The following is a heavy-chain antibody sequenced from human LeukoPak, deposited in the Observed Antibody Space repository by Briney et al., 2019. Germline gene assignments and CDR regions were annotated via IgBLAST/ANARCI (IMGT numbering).Heavy chain of an antibody. V-gene: IGHV4-34*01. CDR3: ARGLTGY. J-gene: IGHJ4*02. Sequence: PSETLSLTCTVSGGSISGYFWSWIRQPPGKGLEWIGEINHSGSTNYNPSLKSRVTISVDTSKNQFSLKLSSVTAADTAVYYCARGLTGYWGQGTLVTVSS. CDR1: GGSISGYF. CDR2: INHSGST.